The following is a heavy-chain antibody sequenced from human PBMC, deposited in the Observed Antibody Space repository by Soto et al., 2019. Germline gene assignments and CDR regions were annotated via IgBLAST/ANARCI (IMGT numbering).Heavy chain of an antibody. CDR2: IDPSDSYT. D-gene: IGHD3-22*01. CDR3: ARRPFSSRGYYSNFDY. Sequence: PGESLKISCKAFGYDFTKYWIGWVRQMPGKGLEWMGRIDPSDSYTNYSPSFQGHVTISADKSISTAYLQWSSLKASDTAMYYCARRPFSSRGYYSNFDYWGQGTLVTVS. CDR1: GYDFTKYW. V-gene: IGHV5-10-1*01. J-gene: IGHJ4*02.